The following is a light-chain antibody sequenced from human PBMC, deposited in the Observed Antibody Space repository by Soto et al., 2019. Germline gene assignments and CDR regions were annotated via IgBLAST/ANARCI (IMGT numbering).Light chain of an antibody. CDR2: GNS. CDR3: QSYDSSLSGYV. Sequence: QSVLAQPPSVSGAPAQRATISCTGSSSNIGAGYDVHWYQQLPGTAPKLLIYGNSNRPSGVPDRFSGFKSGTSASLAITGLQAEDEADYYCQSYDSSLSGYVFGPGTKVTVL. J-gene: IGLJ1*01. CDR1: SSNIGAGYD. V-gene: IGLV1-40*01.